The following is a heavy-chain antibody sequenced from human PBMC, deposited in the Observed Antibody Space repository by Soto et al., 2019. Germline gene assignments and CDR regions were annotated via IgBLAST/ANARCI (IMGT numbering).Heavy chain of an antibody. J-gene: IGHJ4*02. CDR1: GGTFSSYA. Sequence: QVQLVQSGAEVKKPGSSVKVSCKASGGTFSSYAISWVRQASGQGLEWMGGIIPIFGTANYAQKFQGRVTITADESTSTAYMELSSLRSEDTAVYYCASGRQYYDSSAHYFDYWGQGTLVTVSS. D-gene: IGHD3-22*01. V-gene: IGHV1-69*01. CDR3: ASGRQYYDSSAHYFDY. CDR2: IIPIFGTA.